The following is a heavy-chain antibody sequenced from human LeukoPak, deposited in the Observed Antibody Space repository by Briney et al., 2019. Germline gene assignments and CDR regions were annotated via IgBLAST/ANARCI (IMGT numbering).Heavy chain of an antibody. CDR1: GGSISNYY. D-gene: IGHD2-2*01. CDR2: IYYSGST. J-gene: IGHJ6*03. Sequence: SETLSLTCTVSGGSISNYYWRWIRQPPGKGLEWIGYIYYSGSTNYNPSLKSRVTISVDTSKNQFSLKLSSVTAADTAVYYCARAKQGDCSSTSCYFGYYYYYMDVWGKGTTVTVSS. V-gene: IGHV4-59*01. CDR3: ARAKQGDCSSTSCYFGYYYYYMDV.